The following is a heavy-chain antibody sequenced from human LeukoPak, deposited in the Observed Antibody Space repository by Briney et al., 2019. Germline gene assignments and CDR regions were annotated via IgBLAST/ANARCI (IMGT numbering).Heavy chain of an antibody. D-gene: IGHD6-13*01. CDR1: GFTFSSYE. Sequence: GGSLRLSCAASGFTFSSYEMNWVRQAPGKGLEWVSYISSGSTIYYADSVKGRFTISRDNAKNSLHLQMNSLRGEDTAVYYCARDTAAAYSAYYYYGMDVWGQGTTVTVSS. J-gene: IGHJ6*02. CDR2: ISSGSTI. CDR3: ARDTAAAYSAYYYYGMDV. V-gene: IGHV3-48*03.